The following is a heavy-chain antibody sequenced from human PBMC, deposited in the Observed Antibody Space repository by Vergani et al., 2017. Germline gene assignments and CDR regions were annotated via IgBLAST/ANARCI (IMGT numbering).Heavy chain of an antibody. CDR3: ARVVGSTSWKLAACFDY. Sequence: QVQLQESGPGLVKPSQTLSLTCTVSGGSISSGGYYWSWIRQHPGKGLEWIGYIYYSGSTYYNPSLKSRVTISVDTSKNQFSLKLSSVTASDTAVYYCARVVGSTSWKLAACFDYWGQGTLVTVSS. CDR1: GGSISSGGYY. CDR2: IYYSGST. V-gene: IGHV4-31*03. D-gene: IGHD2-2*01. J-gene: IGHJ4*02.